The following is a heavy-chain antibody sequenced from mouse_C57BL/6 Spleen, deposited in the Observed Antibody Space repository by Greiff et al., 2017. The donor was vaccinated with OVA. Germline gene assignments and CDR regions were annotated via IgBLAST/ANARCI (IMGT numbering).Heavy chain of an antibody. J-gene: IGHJ4*01. V-gene: IGHV1-59*01. CDR1: GYTFTSYW. CDR3: ARHYGSSEYAMDY. D-gene: IGHD1-1*01. CDR2: IDPSDSYP. Sequence: QVQLQQPGAELVRPGTSVKLSCKASGYTFTSYWMHWVKQRPGQGLEWIGVIDPSDSYPNYNQKFKGKATLTVDTSSSTAYMQLSILTSEDSAVYDCARHYGSSEYAMDYWGQGTSVTVSS.